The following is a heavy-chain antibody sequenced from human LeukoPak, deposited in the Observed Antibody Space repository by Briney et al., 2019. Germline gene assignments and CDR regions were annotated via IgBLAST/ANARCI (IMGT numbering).Heavy chain of an antibody. D-gene: IGHD2-2*01. CDR2: ISYDGSNK. CDR1: GFTFSSYG. Sequence: GGSLRLSCAASGFTFSSYGMHWVRQAPGKGLEWVAVISYDGSNKYYADSVKGRFTISRDNSKNTLYLQMNSLRAEDTAVYYCAKDIDVVPAAIDYWGQGTLVTVSS. V-gene: IGHV3-30*18. CDR3: AKDIDVVPAAIDY. J-gene: IGHJ4*02.